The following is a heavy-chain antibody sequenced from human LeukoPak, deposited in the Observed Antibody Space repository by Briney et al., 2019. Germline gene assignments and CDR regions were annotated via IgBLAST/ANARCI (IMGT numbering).Heavy chain of an antibody. CDR3: ARDNSVRDEAWWFNP. CDR1: GGSISSYY. Sequence: SETLSLTCTVSGGSISSYYWSWIRQPPGKGLEWIGYIYYTGSTNYNPSLKSRVTISLDTSKNQFSLKLNSVTAADTAVYYCARDNSVRDEAWWFNPWGQGTLVTVSS. V-gene: IGHV4-59*01. J-gene: IGHJ5*02. CDR2: IYYTGST. D-gene: IGHD5-24*01.